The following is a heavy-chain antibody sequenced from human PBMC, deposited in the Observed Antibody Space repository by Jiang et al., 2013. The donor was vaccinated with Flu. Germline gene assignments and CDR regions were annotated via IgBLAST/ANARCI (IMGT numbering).Heavy chain of an antibody. Sequence: SGYTFTSYAMHWVRQAPGQRLEWMGWINAGNGNTKYSQKFQGRVTITRDTSASTAYMELSSLRSEDTAVYYCARHRYCSSTSCSASSWFDPWGQGTLVTVSS. J-gene: IGHJ5*02. CDR3: ARHRYCSSTSCSASSWFDP. CDR2: INAGNGNT. CDR1: GYTFTSYA. V-gene: IGHV1-3*01. D-gene: IGHD2-2*01.